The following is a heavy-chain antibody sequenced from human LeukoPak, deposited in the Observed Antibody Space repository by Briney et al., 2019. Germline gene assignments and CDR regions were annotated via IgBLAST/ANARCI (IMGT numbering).Heavy chain of an antibody. V-gene: IGHV2-5*02. CDR1: GFSLTTTGVG. D-gene: IGHD2-15*01. Sequence: KESGPTLVKPTRTLTLTCTFSGFSLTTTGVGVGWIRQPPGKALEWLALIYWDDDKRYSQSLRSRLTISRDISRNHVVLTMTNMDPLDTATYYCAHSGGYCTHSTCYDHFDKWGQGTLVTVSS. CDR3: AHSGGYCTHSTCYDHFDK. CDR2: IYWDDDK. J-gene: IGHJ4*02.